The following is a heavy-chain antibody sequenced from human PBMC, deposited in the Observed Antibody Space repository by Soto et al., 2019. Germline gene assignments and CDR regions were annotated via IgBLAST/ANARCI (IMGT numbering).Heavy chain of an antibody. CDR3: ARSGSSWNLREFDY. Sequence: ASVKVSCKASDYTFTSYGIIWVRQAPGQGLEWIGWISVYNGNTNYAQKFRGRVTMTTDISPTTAYMELRSLRSDDTAVYYCARSGSSWNLREFDYWGQGTLVTVSS. CDR1: DYTFTSYG. CDR2: ISVYNGNT. D-gene: IGHD6-13*01. V-gene: IGHV1-18*01. J-gene: IGHJ4*02.